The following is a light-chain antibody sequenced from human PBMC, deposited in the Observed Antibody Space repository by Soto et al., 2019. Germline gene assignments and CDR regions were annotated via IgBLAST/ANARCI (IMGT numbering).Light chain of an antibody. Sequence: EIVMTQSPATLSVSPGERATLSCRASQSVRSNYLAWYQQKPGQAPRLLIYDASTRATGIPARFSGSGSGTEVTLDICSLQSEYLAVYLCQQDSDWPLTFGPGTKVDI. J-gene: IGKJ3*01. V-gene: IGKV3-15*01. CDR3: QQDSDWPLT. CDR2: DAS. CDR1: QSVRSN.